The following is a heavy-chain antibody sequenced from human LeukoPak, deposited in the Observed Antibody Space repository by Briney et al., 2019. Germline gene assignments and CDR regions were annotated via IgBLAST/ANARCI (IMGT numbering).Heavy chain of an antibody. CDR3: AKDFMDIVVVVAATWWFDP. Sequence: GGSLRLSCAASGFTFSSYAMSWVRQAPGKRLEWVSAISGSGGSTYYADSVKGRFTISRDNSKNTLYLQMNSLRAEDTAVYYCAKDFMDIVVVVAATWWFDPWGQGTLVTVSS. CDR2: ISGSGGST. J-gene: IGHJ5*02. D-gene: IGHD2-15*01. CDR1: GFTFSSYA. V-gene: IGHV3-23*01.